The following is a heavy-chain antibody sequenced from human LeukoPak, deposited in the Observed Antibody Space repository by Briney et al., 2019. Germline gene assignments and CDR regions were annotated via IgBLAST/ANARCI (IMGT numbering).Heavy chain of an antibody. CDR3: ARGRLRYSGSFHFDY. Sequence: SETLSLTCTVSGGSISSYYWRWSRQAPGKGLQYIAYIYYSASTNYNPSLKSRVTISVDTSKNQFSLKLSSVTAADTAVYYCARGRLRYSGSFHFDYWGQGTLVTVSS. V-gene: IGHV4-59*01. CDR1: GGSISSYY. CDR2: IYYSAST. J-gene: IGHJ4*02. D-gene: IGHD1-26*01.